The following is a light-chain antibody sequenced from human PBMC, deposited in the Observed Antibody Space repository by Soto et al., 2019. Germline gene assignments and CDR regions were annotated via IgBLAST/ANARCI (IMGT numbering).Light chain of an antibody. CDR3: QQRSNWPPLT. J-gene: IGKJ4*01. V-gene: IGKV3-11*01. CDR2: DAS. CDR1: QSVSSY. Sequence: EIVLTQSPATLSLSPGERATLSCRASQSVSSYLAWYQQKPGQAPRLLISDASNRATGIPARFSGSGSGTDFTLTISRLEPEDFAVYYCQQRSNWPPLTFGGGTKVEMK.